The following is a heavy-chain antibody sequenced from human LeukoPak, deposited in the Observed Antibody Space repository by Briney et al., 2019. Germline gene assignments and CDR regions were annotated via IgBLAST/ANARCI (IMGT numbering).Heavy chain of an antibody. CDR3: ASDRTTVTNNGMDV. J-gene: IGHJ6*02. CDR1: GFTFSDYY. CDR2: ISSSSSYT. V-gene: IGHV3-11*05. Sequence: PGGSLRLSCAASGFTFSDYYMSWVRQAPGKGLEWVSYISSSSSYTNYADSVKGRFTISRDNAKNSLYLQMNSLTAEDTAVYYCASDRTTVTNNGMDVWGQGTTVTVSS. D-gene: IGHD4-17*01.